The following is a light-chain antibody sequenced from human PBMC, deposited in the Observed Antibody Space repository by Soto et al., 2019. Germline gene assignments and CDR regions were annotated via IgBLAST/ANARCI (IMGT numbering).Light chain of an antibody. Sequence: QSALTQPASVSGSPGQSITVSCTGTTSDVGGYNSVSWYQQHPGKVPKLMIYDVSNRPSGVSNRFSGSKSGNTASLTISGLQAEDEADYYCSSYTSSSTLVFGTGTKPTVL. J-gene: IGLJ1*01. CDR1: TSDVGGYNS. CDR2: DVS. CDR3: SSYTSSSTLV. V-gene: IGLV2-14*01.